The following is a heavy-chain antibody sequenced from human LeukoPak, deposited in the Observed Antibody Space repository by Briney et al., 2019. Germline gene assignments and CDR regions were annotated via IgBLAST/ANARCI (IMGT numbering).Heavy chain of an antibody. V-gene: IGHV3-33*01. J-gene: IGHJ4*02. Sequence: GRSLRLSCAASGSTFSSYGMHWVRQAPGKGLEWVAVIWYDGSNKYYADSVKGRFTISRDNSKNTLYLQMNSLRAEDTAVYYCAREYCSSTSCPYFDYWGQGTLVTVSS. CDR1: GSTFSSYG. CDR3: AREYCSSTSCPYFDY. CDR2: IWYDGSNK. D-gene: IGHD2-2*01.